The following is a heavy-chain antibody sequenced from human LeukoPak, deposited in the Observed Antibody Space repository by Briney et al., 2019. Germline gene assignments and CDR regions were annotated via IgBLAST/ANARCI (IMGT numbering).Heavy chain of an antibody. CDR1: DYSISSGYY. J-gene: IGHJ4*02. D-gene: IGHD5-12*01. V-gene: IGHV4-38-2*02. CDR2: IFQSGHT. Sequence: SETLSLTCTVSDYSISSGYYWGWIRPPPGKGLEWTGSIFQSGHTYYSPSLKSRVTISVDTSKNQFSLKLSSVTAADTAVYYCARSYSGYDSKGVFDYWGQGTLVTVSS. CDR3: ARSYSGYDSKGVFDY.